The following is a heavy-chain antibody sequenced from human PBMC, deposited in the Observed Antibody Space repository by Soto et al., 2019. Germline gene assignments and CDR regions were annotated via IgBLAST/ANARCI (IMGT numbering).Heavy chain of an antibody. D-gene: IGHD5-18*01. J-gene: IGHJ6*02. Sequence: PWPSVKVSCKASGYTFTSYGISCVRHSPGQGLEWMGWISAYNGNTNYAQKLQGRVTMTTDTSTSTAYMELRSLRSDDTAVYYCASDRIQLWLPMRYYYYGMDVWGQGTTVTVSS. V-gene: IGHV1-18*01. CDR2: ISAYNGNT. CDR1: GYTFTSYG. CDR3: ASDRIQLWLPMRYYYYGMDV.